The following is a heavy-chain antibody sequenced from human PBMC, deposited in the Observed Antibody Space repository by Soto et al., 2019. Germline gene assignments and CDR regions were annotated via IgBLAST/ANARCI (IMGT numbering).Heavy chain of an antibody. CDR2: ISYDGSNK. D-gene: IGHD3-22*01. CDR1: GFTFSSYG. CDR3: AKAQMRYYDSSGYYWALDY. Sequence: PGGSLRLSCPASGFTFSSYGRHGVRQAPGKGLEWVAVISYDGSNKYYADSVKGRFTISRDNSKNTLYLQMNSLRAEDTAVYYCAKAQMRYYDSSGYYWALDYWGQGT. V-gene: IGHV3-30*18. J-gene: IGHJ4*02.